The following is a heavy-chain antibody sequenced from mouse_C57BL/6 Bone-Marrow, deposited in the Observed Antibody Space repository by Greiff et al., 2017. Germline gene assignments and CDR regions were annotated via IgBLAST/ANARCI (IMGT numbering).Heavy chain of an antibody. J-gene: IGHJ2*01. D-gene: IGHD1-1*02. CDR3: SSLDGDYFDF. CDR2: IDPDIGAT. Sequence: VQLQQSGAELVRPGASVKLSCTASGFNIKDDYIHWVKQRPEQGLEWIGWIDPDIGATEYASKFQGRATIPSDTSANTASLQLTSLTSEDAAVYYCSSLDGDYFDFWGQGTTLTVAS. CDR1: GFNIKDDY. V-gene: IGHV14-4*01.